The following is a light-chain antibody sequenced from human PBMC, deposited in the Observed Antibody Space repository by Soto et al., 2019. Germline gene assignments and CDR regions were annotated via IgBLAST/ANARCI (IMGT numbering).Light chain of an antibody. CDR2: XVX. V-gene: IGLV2-8*01. Sequence: QSVLTQPPSASGSPGQSVTISCTGTSSDVGGYNYVSWYQQHPGKAPKLMIYXVXKXXXXXXXXXXGSKSGNTASLTVSGXXXXXXXXXYCSSYAGSNTWVFGGGTKVTVL. J-gene: IGLJ3*02. CDR3: SSYAGSNTWV. CDR1: SSDVGGYNY.